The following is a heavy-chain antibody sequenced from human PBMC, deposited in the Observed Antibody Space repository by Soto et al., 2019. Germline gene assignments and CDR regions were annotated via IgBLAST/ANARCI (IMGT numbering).Heavy chain of an antibody. CDR3: AKDFKVSGSHYGTLNYYYGMDV. CDR2: IWYDGSNK. CDR1: GFTFSSYG. V-gene: IGHV3-33*06. Sequence: LRLSCAASGFTFSSYGMHWVRQAPGKGLEWVAVIWYDGSNKYYADSVKGRFTISRDNSKNTLFLEMNSLRVEDTAVYFCAKDFKVSGSHYGTLNYYYGMDVWGQGTTVTVSS. J-gene: IGHJ6*02. D-gene: IGHD3-10*01.